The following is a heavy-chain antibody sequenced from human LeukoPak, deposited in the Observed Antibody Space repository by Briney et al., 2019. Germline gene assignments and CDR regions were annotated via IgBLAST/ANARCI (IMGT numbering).Heavy chain of an antibody. J-gene: IGHJ4*02. Sequence: PSETLSLTCTVSGYSISSGYYWGWIRQPPGKGLEWIGRIYTSGSTNYNPSLKSRVTMSVDTSKNQFSLKLSSVTAADTAVYYCARDVVAAPGTWDYWGQGALVTVSS. D-gene: IGHD6-13*01. CDR1: GYSISSGYY. V-gene: IGHV4-38-2*02. CDR2: IYTSGST. CDR3: ARDVVAAPGTWDY.